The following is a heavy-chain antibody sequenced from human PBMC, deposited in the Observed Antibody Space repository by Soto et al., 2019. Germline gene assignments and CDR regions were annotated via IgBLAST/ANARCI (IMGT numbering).Heavy chain of an antibody. Sequence: GGSLRLSCXASGFTFSSYSMNWVRQAPGKGLEWVSSISSSSSYIYYADSVKGRFTISRDNAKNSLYLQMNSLRAEDTAVYYCARDLLRHFAPGWFDPWGQGTLVTVSS. CDR3: ARDLLRHFAPGWFDP. J-gene: IGHJ5*02. V-gene: IGHV3-21*01. D-gene: IGHD3-9*01. CDR1: GFTFSSYS. CDR2: ISSSSSYI.